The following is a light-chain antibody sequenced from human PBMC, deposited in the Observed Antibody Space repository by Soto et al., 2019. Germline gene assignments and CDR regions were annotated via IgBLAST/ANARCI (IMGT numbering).Light chain of an antibody. CDR2: GAT. J-gene: IGKJ1*01. CDR1: QSVGSSY. V-gene: IGKV3-20*01. CDR3: HQYDSWT. Sequence: EIVLTQSPGTLSLSPGESTTLSCRASQSVGSSYLAWYQHKPGQAPRLLIYGATSRATGIPDRFSGSGSGTDFTLTISRLEPEDFAVYYCHQYDSWTFGQGTKVDIK.